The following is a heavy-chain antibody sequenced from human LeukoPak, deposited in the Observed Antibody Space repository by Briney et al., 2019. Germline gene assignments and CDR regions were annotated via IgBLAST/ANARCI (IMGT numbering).Heavy chain of an antibody. CDR3: ASPFFRSGWYYFDY. CDR1: GYSFSNYW. V-gene: IGHV5-51*01. J-gene: IGHJ4*02. Sequence: GESLKISCKGSGYSFSNYWIGWVRQMPGKGLKWMGIIYPGDSDTTYSPSFQGQVTISADKSISTAYLQWSSLKASDTAMYYCASPFFRSGWYYFDYWGQGTLVTVSS. CDR2: IYPGDSDT. D-gene: IGHD6-19*01.